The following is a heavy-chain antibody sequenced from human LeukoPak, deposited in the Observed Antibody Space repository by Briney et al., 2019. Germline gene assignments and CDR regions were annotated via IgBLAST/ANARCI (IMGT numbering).Heavy chain of an antibody. Sequence: SVKVPCKASGGTFSSYAISWVREAPGQGLEWMGGIIPIFGTANYAQKFQGRVTITADESTSTAYMELSSLRSEDTAVYYCARGRLGYSSTSSCPRRPSSYFDYWGQGTLVTVSS. V-gene: IGHV1-69*01. J-gene: IGHJ4*02. D-gene: IGHD2-2*01. CDR3: ARGRLGYSSTSSCPRRPSSYFDY. CDR1: GGTFSSYA. CDR2: IIPIFGTA.